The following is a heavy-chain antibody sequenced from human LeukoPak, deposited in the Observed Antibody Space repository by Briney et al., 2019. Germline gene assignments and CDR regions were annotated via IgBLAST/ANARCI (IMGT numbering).Heavy chain of an antibody. Sequence: SRGSLRLSCVASGFTFSRYAMHWVRQAPGKGLEWVAVISDDGSNKYYGDFVKGRFAISRDNSKNTLYLQMNSLRAEDTALYYCAKDRVGAILYFDYWGQGTLVTVSS. J-gene: IGHJ4*02. V-gene: IGHV3-30*18. CDR2: ISDDGSNK. CDR3: AKDRVGAILYFDY. D-gene: IGHD1-26*01. CDR1: GFTFSRYA.